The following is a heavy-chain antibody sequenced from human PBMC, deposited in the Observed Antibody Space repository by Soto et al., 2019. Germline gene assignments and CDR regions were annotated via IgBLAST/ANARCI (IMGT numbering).Heavy chain of an antibody. Sequence: QVQLVQSGAEVKKPGSSVKVSCKASGGTFSSYAISWVXQAPGQGLEWMGGIIPIFGTANYAQQFQGRVTITADESTSTAYMELSSLRSEDTAVYYCARDEGYVWGSYRHEGVWGQGTLVTVSS. V-gene: IGHV1-69*01. CDR3: ARDEGYVWGSYRHEGV. D-gene: IGHD3-16*02. J-gene: IGHJ4*02. CDR1: GGTFSSYA. CDR2: IIPIFGTA.